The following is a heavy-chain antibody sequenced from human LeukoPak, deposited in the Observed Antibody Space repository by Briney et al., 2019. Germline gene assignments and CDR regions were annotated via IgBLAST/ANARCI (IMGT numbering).Heavy chain of an antibody. CDR2: IYSGGST. Sequence: PGGSLRPSCAASGFTVSSNYMSWVRQAPGKGLEWVSVIYSGGSTYYADSVKGRFTISRDNSKNTLYLQMNSLRAEDTAVYYCARDDYGDYFFDYWGQGTLVTVSS. CDR3: ARDDYGDYFFDY. D-gene: IGHD4-17*01. J-gene: IGHJ4*02. CDR1: GFTVSSNY. V-gene: IGHV3-66*01.